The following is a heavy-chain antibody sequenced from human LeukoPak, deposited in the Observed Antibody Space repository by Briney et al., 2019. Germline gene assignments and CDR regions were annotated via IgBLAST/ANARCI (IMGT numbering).Heavy chain of an antibody. V-gene: IGHV3-74*01. CDR1: GFTFSSYW. CDR3: GRGGKVEQLVLAR. CDR2: ISSDGSST. J-gene: IGHJ4*02. Sequence: GGSLRLSCAASGFTFSSYWMHWVRQAPGKGLVWVSRISSDGSSTTYADSAKGRFTISRDNAKNTLYLQMNSLRAEDTAVYYCGRGGKVEQLVLARWGQGSLVTVSS. D-gene: IGHD6-13*01.